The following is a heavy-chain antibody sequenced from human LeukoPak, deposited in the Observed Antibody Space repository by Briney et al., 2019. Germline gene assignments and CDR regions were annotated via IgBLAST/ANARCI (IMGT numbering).Heavy chain of an antibody. CDR3: ARNKDIVLMVYAIHVNGMDV. D-gene: IGHD2-8*01. V-gene: IGHV1-2*06. Sequence: ASVTVSCKASGYTFTGYYMHWVRQAPGQGLEWMGRINPNSGGTNYAQKFQGRVTMTRDTSISTAYMELSRLRSDDTAVYYCARNKDIVLMVYAIHVNGMDVWGQGTTVTVSS. CDR2: INPNSGGT. CDR1: GYTFTGYY. J-gene: IGHJ6*02.